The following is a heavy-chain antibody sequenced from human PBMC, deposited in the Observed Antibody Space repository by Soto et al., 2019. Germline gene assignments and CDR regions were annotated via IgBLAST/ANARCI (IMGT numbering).Heavy chain of an antibody. CDR2: ISGSGDRT. CDR1: GITFHSYV. V-gene: IGHV3-23*01. D-gene: IGHD3-22*01. J-gene: IGHJ4*02. Sequence: EVQLLESGGGLVQPGGSLRLSCAASGITFHSYVMRWIRQAPGKGLEWVSSISGSGDRTYYAGSVKGRFTISRDNSKNTLYLQMDSLRDGDTAMYYCARGALDSSGTTYYSDRWGQGTLVTVSS. CDR3: ARGALDSSGTTYYSDR.